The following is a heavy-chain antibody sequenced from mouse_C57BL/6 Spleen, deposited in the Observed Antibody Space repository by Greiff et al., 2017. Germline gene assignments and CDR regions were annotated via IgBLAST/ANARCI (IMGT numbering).Heavy chain of an antibody. V-gene: IGHV1-52*01. J-gene: IGHJ3*01. Sequence: QVQLQQPGAELVRPGSSVKLSCKASGYTFTSYWMHWVKQRPIQGLEWIGNIDPSDSETHYNQKFKDKATLSVNKSSSTAYMQLSSLTSEDSAVDYGARTGYYGSSGWFAYWGQGTLVTVSA. CDR3: ARTGYYGSSGWFAY. CDR1: GYTFTSYW. CDR2: IDPSDSET. D-gene: IGHD1-1*01.